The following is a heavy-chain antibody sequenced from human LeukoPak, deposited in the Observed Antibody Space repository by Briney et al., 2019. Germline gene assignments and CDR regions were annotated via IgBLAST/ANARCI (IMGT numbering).Heavy chain of an antibody. Sequence: SETLSLTCTVSGYSISSGYYWGWIRQPPGKGLEWIGSIYHSGSTYYNPSLKSRVTISVDTSKNQFSLKLSSVTAADTAVYSCARGLGYCSAGSCTYYYYYMDVWGKGTTVTVSS. D-gene: IGHD2-15*01. CDR3: ARGLGYCSAGSCTYYYYYMDV. CDR2: IYHSGST. V-gene: IGHV4-38-2*02. CDR1: GYSISSGYY. J-gene: IGHJ6*03.